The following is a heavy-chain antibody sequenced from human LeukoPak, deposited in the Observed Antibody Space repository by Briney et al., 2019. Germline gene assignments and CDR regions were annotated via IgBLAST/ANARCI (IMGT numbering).Heavy chain of an antibody. CDR3: ATGGVGATSPLFIDY. CDR2: ISPSGSTI. J-gene: IGHJ4*02. CDR1: GFTFSTYE. Sequence: PGGSLRLSCAASGFTFSTYEMSWVRQAPGKGLEWVSYISPSGSTIHYADSVKGRFSISRDNAKNSLFLQMNSLRAEDTAVYYCATGGVGATSPLFIDYWGQGTLVTVSS. V-gene: IGHV3-48*03. D-gene: IGHD1-26*01.